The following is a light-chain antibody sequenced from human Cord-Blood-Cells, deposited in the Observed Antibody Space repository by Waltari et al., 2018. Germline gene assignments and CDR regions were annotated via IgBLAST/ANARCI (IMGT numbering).Light chain of an antibody. J-gene: IGLJ2*01. CDR2: EVS. CDR1: SSDVGGYNY. V-gene: IGLV2-14*01. Sequence: QSALTQPASVSGSPGQSIPISCPGTSSDVGGYNYVPWYQQHPGKAPKLMIYEVSNRPSGVSNRFSGSKSGNTASLTISGLQAEDEADYYCSSYTSSSTYVVFGGGTKLTVL. CDR3: SSYTSSSTYVV.